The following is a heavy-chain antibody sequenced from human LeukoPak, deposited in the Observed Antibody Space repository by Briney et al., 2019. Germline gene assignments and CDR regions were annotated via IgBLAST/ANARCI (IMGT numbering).Heavy chain of an antibody. V-gene: IGHV4-4*07. J-gene: IGHJ4*02. CDR2: IYTSGST. D-gene: IGHD6-6*01. CDR1: GGSISSYY. Sequence: SETLSLTCTVSGGSISSYYWSWIRQPAGKGLEWIGRIYTSGSTNYNPSLKSRVTMSVDTSKNQVSLKLSPVTAADTAVYYCARDRERIAARTGGLDYWGQGTLVTVSS. CDR3: ARDRERIAARTGGLDY.